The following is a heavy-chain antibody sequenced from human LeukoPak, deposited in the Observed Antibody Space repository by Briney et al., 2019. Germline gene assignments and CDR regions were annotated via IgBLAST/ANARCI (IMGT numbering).Heavy chain of an antibody. CDR1: GYTFTGYY. CDR3: VGYSYGQPGG. Sequence: VASVKVSCKASGYTFTGYYMHWVRQAPGQGLEWMGWINPNSGGTNYAQKFQGRVTMTRDTSISTAYMELSSLRSEDTAVYYCVGYSYGQPGGWGQGTLVTVSS. CDR2: INPNSGGT. J-gene: IGHJ4*02. D-gene: IGHD5-18*01. V-gene: IGHV1-2*02.